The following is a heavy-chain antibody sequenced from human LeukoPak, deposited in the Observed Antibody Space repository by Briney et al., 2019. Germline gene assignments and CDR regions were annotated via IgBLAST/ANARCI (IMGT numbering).Heavy chain of an antibody. D-gene: IGHD3-10*01. Sequence: GGSLRLSCAASGFTFSSYAMSWVRQAPGKGLEWVSAISYSGSTPYFADSVKGRFTISRDNSKNTLYLQMNSLRAEDTAVYYCAKGPMVRGEGYFDLWGRGTLVTVSS. V-gene: IGHV3-23*01. J-gene: IGHJ2*01. CDR1: GFTFSSYA. CDR3: AKGPMVRGEGYFDL. CDR2: ISYSGSTP.